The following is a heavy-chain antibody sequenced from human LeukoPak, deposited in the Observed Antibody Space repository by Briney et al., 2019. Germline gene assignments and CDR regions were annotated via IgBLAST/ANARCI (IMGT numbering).Heavy chain of an antibody. CDR3: ARRKGYNWNDLEDYYGMDV. CDR1: GGTFSSYA. V-gene: IGHV1-18*01. Sequence: ASVKVSCKASGGTFSSYAISWVRQAPGQGLEWMGWISAYNGNTNYAQKLQGRVTMTTDTSTSTAYMELRSLRSDDTAVYYCARRKGYNWNDLEDYYGMDVWGQGTTVTVSS. J-gene: IGHJ6*02. CDR2: ISAYNGNT. D-gene: IGHD1-1*01.